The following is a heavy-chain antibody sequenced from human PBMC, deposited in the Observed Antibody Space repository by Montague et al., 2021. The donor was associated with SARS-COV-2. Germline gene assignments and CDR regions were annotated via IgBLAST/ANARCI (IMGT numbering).Heavy chain of an antibody. V-gene: IGHV4-59*11. J-gene: IGHJ4*02. Sequence: SETLSLTCSVSGTSINTHYWAWIRQPPGQGLELIAYIHSSGSTNYKPPLQSRVNISMYMSTNQVSLTLTSVTGADTAVYHCAGEWGGTIDYWGRGTLVTVSS. CDR2: IHSSGST. CDR1: GTSINTHY. CDR3: AGEWGGTIDY. D-gene: IGHD2-15*01.